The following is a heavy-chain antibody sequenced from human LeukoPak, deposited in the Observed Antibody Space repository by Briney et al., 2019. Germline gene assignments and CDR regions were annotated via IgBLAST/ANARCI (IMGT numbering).Heavy chain of an antibody. D-gene: IGHD3-22*01. J-gene: IGHJ4*02. V-gene: IGHV3-23*01. CDR1: GFTFSSYA. CDR2: ISDSGGST. CDR3: AKDVDYYDSSGYYHYYFDY. Sequence: GSLRLSCGASGFTFSSYAMSWVRQAPGKGLEWVSAISDSGGSTYYADSVKGRFTISRDNSKNTLYLQMNSLRAEDTAVYYCAKDVDYYDSSGYYHYYFDYWGQGTLVTVSS.